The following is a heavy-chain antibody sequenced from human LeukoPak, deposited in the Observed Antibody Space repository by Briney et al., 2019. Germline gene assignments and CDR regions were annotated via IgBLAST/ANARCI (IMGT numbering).Heavy chain of an antibody. V-gene: IGHV4-59*12. J-gene: IGHJ5*02. CDR1: GGSISSYY. Sequence: PSETLSLTCTVTGGSISSYYWSWIRQPPGKGLEWIGYIYHSGSTYYNPSLKSRVTISVDRSKNQFSLKLSSVTAADTAVYYCARQGRGYYYGSGSYLDWFDPWGQGTLVTVSS. D-gene: IGHD3-10*01. CDR3: ARQGRGYYYGSGSYLDWFDP. CDR2: IYHSGST.